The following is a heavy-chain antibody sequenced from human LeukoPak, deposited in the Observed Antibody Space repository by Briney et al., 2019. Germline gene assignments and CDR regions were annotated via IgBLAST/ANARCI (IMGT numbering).Heavy chain of an antibody. V-gene: IGHV1-2*02. CDR3: ARAQGIVVVPAAVYYMDV. Sequence: ASVKVSCKASGYTFTGYYMHWVPQAPGQGLEWMGWFNLNSGGTNYAQKFQGRVTMTRDTSISTAYMDMSSLRSDDTAVYYCARAQGIVVVPAAVYYMDVWGKGTTVTVSS. CDR1: GYTFTGYY. CDR2: FNLNSGGT. J-gene: IGHJ6*03. D-gene: IGHD2-2*01.